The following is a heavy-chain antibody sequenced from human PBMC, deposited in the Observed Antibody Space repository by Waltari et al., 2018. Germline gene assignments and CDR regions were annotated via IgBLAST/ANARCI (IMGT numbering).Heavy chain of an antibody. CDR2: INHSGST. CDR3: ARGIAAAGPEDY. CDR1: GGSFSGYY. D-gene: IGHD6-13*01. J-gene: IGHJ4*02. V-gene: IGHV4-34*01. Sequence: QVQLQQWGAGLLKPSETLSLTCAVYGGSFSGYYWSWIRQPPGKGLEWIGEINHSGSTNYNPSLKSRVTISEDTSKNQFSLKLSSVTAADTAVYYCARGIAAAGPEDYWGQGTLVTVSS.